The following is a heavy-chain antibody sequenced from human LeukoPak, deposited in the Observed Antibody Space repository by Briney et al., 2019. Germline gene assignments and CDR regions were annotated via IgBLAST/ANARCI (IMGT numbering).Heavy chain of an antibody. D-gene: IGHD6-19*01. Sequence: VASVKVSSKASGGTFSSYAISWVRQAPGHGLEWMGRIIPILGIANYAQKFQGRVTITADKSTSTAYMELSSLRSEDTAVYYCARGRRTIAVAGTDAFNIWGQGTMVTVSS. CDR1: GGTFSSYA. CDR2: IIPILGIA. V-gene: IGHV1-69*04. J-gene: IGHJ3*02. CDR3: ARGRRTIAVAGTDAFNI.